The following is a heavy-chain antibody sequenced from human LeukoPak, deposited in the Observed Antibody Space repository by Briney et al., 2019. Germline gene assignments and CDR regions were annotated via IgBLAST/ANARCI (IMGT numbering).Heavy chain of an antibody. CDR1: GGSISSSSYY. Sequence: SETLYLTCTVSGGSISSSSYYWGRIRQPPGKGLEWIGSIYYSGSTYYNPSLKSRVTISVDTSKNQFSLKLSSVTAADTAVYYCASGLTSPSSSAVDYWGQGTLVTVSS. D-gene: IGHD6-13*01. J-gene: IGHJ4*02. V-gene: IGHV4-39*07. CDR2: IYYSGST. CDR3: ASGLTSPSSSAVDY.